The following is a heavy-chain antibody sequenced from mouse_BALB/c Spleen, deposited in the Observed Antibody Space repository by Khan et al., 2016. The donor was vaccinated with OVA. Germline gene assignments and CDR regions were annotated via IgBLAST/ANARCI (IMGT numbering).Heavy chain of an antibody. J-gene: IGHJ3*01. Sequence: QVQLKHSGAELVKPGASVKLSCKASGYTFTSYYIYWVKQRPGQGLEWIGEINPNNGGTNFNEKFKSKATLTVDKSSSTAYMQLSSLTSEDSAVYYCTRSGYGSFAYWGQGTLVTVSA. CDR3: TRSGYGSFAY. D-gene: IGHD2-2*01. V-gene: IGHV1S81*02. CDR2: INPNNGGT. CDR1: GYTFTSYY.